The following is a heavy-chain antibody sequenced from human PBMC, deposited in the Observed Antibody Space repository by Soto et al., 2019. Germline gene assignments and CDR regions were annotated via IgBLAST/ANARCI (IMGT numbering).Heavy chain of an antibody. CDR2: IYSGVST. CDR3: VGGVVPATRDGFDI. D-gene: IGHD2-15*01. CDR1: GFTVSSNY. J-gene: IGHJ3*02. Sequence: PGGSLRLSCAASGFTVSSNYMSWVRQAPGKGLEWVSFIYSGVSTYYADSVKGRFTISRDNSKNTLYLQMNSVRAEDTAVYYCVGGVVPATRDGFDIWGQGTMVTVSS. V-gene: IGHV3-66*01.